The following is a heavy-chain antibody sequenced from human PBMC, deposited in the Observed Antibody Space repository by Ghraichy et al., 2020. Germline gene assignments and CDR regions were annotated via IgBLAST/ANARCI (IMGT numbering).Heavy chain of an antibody. D-gene: IGHD5-24*01. CDR2: IKSDGSST. V-gene: IGHV3-74*01. J-gene: IGHJ4*02. CDR3: ARGEMVTVY. CDR1: GFTFSSYW. Sequence: LSLTCAASGFTFSSYWMHWVRQAPGKGLVWVSRIKSDGSSTGYADSVQGRFTISRDNAKNTLYLQMHRLRAEDTAVYYCARGEMVTVYWGQGTLVTVVS.